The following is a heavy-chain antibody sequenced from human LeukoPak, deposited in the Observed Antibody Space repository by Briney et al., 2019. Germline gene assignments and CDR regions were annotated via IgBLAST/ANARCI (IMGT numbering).Heavy chain of an antibody. Sequence: SQTLSLTCAISGDSVSSNSAAWNWIRQSPSRGLEWLGRTYYRSKWYNDYAVSVKSRITLNPDTSKNQFSLQLNSVTPEDTAVYYCARDRAEAVAGHDYYFNYWGQGTLVTVSS. J-gene: IGHJ4*02. CDR1: GDSVSSNSAA. CDR3: ARDRAEAVAGHDYYFNY. CDR2: TYYRSKWYN. V-gene: IGHV6-1*01. D-gene: IGHD6-19*01.